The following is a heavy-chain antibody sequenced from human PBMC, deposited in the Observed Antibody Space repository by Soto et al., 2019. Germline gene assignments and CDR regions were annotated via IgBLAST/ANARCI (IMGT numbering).Heavy chain of an antibody. CDR3: ARGRYGDY. J-gene: IGHJ4*02. V-gene: IGHV1-18*01. CDR2: ISAHNGNT. CDR1: GYTFTSYG. D-gene: IGHD1-1*01. Sequence: QVHLVQSGAEVKKPGASVKVSCKASGYTFTSYGITWVRQAPGQGLEWMGWISAHNGNTDYAQKLQGRVSVTRDTSTSTAYMELRSRISDDTAVYYCARGRYGDYWGQGALVTVSS.